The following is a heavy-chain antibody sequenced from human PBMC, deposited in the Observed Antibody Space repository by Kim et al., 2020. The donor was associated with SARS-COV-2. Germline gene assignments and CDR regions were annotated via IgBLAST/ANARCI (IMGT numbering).Heavy chain of an antibody. V-gene: IGHV3-66*01. Sequence: GGSLRLSCAASGFSVSNNYMSWVRQAPGKGLEWISVIYSGGPTFYADSVKGRFNVSRDTAKNTLYLEMTSLRAEDTAFYYCARDLFSGSYSWGQGTLVT. J-gene: IGHJ4*02. CDR2: IYSGGPT. D-gene: IGHD1-26*01. CDR1: GFSVSNNY. CDR3: ARDLFSGSYS.